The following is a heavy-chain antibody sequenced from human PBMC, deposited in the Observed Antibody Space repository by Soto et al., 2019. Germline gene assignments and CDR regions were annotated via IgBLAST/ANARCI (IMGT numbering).Heavy chain of an antibody. J-gene: IGHJ4*02. CDR2: IYYSGST. D-gene: IGHD1-26*01. CDR3: ARERGGSYVDY. CDR1: GGSVSSSFNY. V-gene: IGHV4-61*01. Sequence: SETLSLTCTVSGGSVSSSFNYWSWIRQPPGKGLKWIGYIYYSGSTNYNPSLKSRVTISVDTSKNQFSLKLTSMTAADTAVYYCARERGGSYVDYWGQGTLVTVSS.